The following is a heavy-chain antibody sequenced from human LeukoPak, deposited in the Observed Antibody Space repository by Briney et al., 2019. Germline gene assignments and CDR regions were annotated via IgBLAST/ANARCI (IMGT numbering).Heavy chain of an antibody. V-gene: IGHV3-21*01. CDR3: ARDPTTAFHGFDI. CDR2: ISSSSSYI. Sequence: GGSLRLSCAASGFTFSSYAMSWVRQAPGKGLEWVSSISSSSSYIYYADSVKGRFTISRDNAKNSLYLQMNSLRAEDTAVYYCARDPTTAFHGFDIWGQGTMVTVSS. D-gene: IGHD4-17*01. J-gene: IGHJ3*02. CDR1: GFTFSSYA.